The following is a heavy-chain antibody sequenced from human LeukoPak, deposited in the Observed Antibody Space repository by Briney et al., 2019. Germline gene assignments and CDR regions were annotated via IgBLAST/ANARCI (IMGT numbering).Heavy chain of an antibody. CDR2: ISSSGSTI. CDR1: GFTFSSYE. J-gene: IGHJ4*02. CDR3: LSSTGTGDY. Sequence: GGSLRLSCAASGFTFSSYEMNWVRQAPGKGLEWVSYISSSGSTIYYADSVKGRFTISRDNAKNSLYLQMNSLRAEDMAVYYCLSSTGTGDYWGQGTLVTVSS. D-gene: IGHD2-8*02. V-gene: IGHV3-48*03.